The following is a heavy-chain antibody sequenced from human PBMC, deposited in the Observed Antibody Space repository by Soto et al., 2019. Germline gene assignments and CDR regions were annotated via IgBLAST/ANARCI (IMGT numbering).Heavy chain of an antibody. J-gene: IGHJ5*02. CDR2: ISGTGVPT. CDR1: GFDFSSYA. Sequence: PGGSLRLSCAASGFDFSSYAMSWVRQAPGKGLECISLISGTGVPTLYAESVKGRFSVSRDNSKDTLFLEMNNLGVDDTAMYYCAKSFCSSSSCFFLWVDPWGPGTLVTVS. V-gene: IGHV3-23*01. CDR3: AKSFCSSSSCFFLWVDP. D-gene: IGHD2-2*01.